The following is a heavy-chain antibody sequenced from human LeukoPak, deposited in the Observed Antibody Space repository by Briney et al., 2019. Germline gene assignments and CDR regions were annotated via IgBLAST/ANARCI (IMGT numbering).Heavy chain of an antibody. CDR2: IKEDGSET. Sequence: GGSLRLSCAASGFTFGRSWMGWVRQAPGKGLEWVANIKEDGSETYYVDSAKGRFTISRDNAKSSLYLQMDRLRVEDTAIYYCSRSLNNWGQGTLVTVSS. V-gene: IGHV3-7*01. CDR1: GFTFGRSW. CDR3: SRSLNN. J-gene: IGHJ4*02.